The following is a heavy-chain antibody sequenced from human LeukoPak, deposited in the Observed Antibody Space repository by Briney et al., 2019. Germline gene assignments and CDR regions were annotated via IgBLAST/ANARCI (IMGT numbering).Heavy chain of an antibody. V-gene: IGHV4-30-4*01. J-gene: IGHJ5*02. CDR3: GREAFDFWSGYYPKPRNNWFDP. CDR2: IYYSGST. Sequence: SETLSLTCTVSGGSISSGDYYWSRIRQPPGKGLEWIGYIYYSGSTYYNPSLKSRVTISVDTSKNQFSLKLSSVTAADTAVYYCGREAFDFWSGYYPKPRNNWFDPWGQGTLVTVSS. D-gene: IGHD3-3*01. CDR1: GGSISSGDYY.